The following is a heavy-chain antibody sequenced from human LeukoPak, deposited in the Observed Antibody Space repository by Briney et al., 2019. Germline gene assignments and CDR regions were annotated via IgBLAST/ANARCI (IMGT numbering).Heavy chain of an antibody. V-gene: IGHV4-59*01. CDR2: ISYSGST. CDR1: GGFLRSYY. D-gene: IGHD4-23*01. J-gene: IGHJ4*02. Sequence: SETLSLTRTVSGGFLRSYYRSWIRQPPGKGLEWVGYISYSGSTNYNPSLKSRVTISVDTSKNQFSLKLTSVTAADTGVYYCARTRAYGGRPDYWGQGTLVTVSS. CDR3: ARTRAYGGRPDY.